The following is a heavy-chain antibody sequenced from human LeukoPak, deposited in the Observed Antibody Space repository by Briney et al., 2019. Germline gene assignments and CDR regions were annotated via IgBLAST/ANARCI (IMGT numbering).Heavy chain of an antibody. Sequence: SETLSLTCTVSGYSISSGYYWGWIRQPPGKGLEWIGSIYHSGSTYYNPSLKSRVTISVDTSKNQFSLKLSSVTAADTAVYYCAREAGTTGTEGDDAFDIWGQGTMVTVSS. J-gene: IGHJ3*02. D-gene: IGHD1-1*01. CDR3: AREAGTTGTEGDDAFDI. V-gene: IGHV4-38-2*02. CDR2: IYHSGST. CDR1: GYSISSGYY.